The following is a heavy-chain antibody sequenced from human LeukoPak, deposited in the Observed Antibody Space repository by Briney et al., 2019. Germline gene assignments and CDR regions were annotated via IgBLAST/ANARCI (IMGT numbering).Heavy chain of an antibody. Sequence: GRSLRLSCAASGFTFSTYGMHLVRQAPGKGLEWVAVISYGGSNKYYADSVKGRFTISRDNSKNTLYLQMNSLRAEDTAVYYCAKGYYALDNWGQGTLVTVSS. CDR1: GFTFSTYG. CDR2: ISYGGSNK. D-gene: IGHD3-22*01. V-gene: IGHV3-30*18. CDR3: AKGYYALDN. J-gene: IGHJ4*02.